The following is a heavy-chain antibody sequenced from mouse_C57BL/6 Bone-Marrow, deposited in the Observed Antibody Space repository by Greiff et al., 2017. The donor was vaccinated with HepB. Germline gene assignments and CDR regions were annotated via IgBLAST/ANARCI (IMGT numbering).Heavy chain of an antibody. D-gene: IGHD1-1*01. J-gene: IGHJ1*03. Sequence: EVKLLESGGGLVQPGGSLKLSCAASGFTFSDYYMYWVRQTPEKRLEWVAYISNGGGSTYYPDTVKGRFTISRANAKNTLYLQMSRLKSEDTAMYYCARHHYYGSSYDWYFDVWGTGTTVTVSS. V-gene: IGHV5-12*01. CDR1: GFTFSDYY. CDR3: ARHHYYGSSYDWYFDV. CDR2: ISNGGGST.